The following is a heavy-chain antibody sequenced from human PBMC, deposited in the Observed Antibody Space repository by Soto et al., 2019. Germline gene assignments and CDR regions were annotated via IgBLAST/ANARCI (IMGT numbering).Heavy chain of an antibody. J-gene: IGHJ1*01. Sequence: ASVKVSCKASGYTFTSYGISWVRQAPGQGLEWMGWISAYDGNTNYAQKLQGRVTMTTDTSTSTAYMELRSLRSDDTAVYYCARGRRIAAAGTEYFQHWGQGTLVTVSS. CDR1: GYTFTSYG. V-gene: IGHV1-18*01. D-gene: IGHD6-13*01. CDR2: ISAYDGNT. CDR3: ARGRRIAAAGTEYFQH.